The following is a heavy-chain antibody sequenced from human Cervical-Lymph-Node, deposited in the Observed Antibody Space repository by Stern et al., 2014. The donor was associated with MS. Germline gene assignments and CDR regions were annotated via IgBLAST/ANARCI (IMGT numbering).Heavy chain of an antibody. D-gene: IGHD6-13*01. CDR3: AKAIAAVGTGIDY. V-gene: IGHV3-30*18. CDR1: GFSFSNYG. CDR2: ISYDGSNT. Sequence: DQLVESGGGVVQPGRSLRLSCAASGFSFSNYGMHWVRQAPGKGLEWMAIISYDGSNTYYADSVKGRFIISRDNSKNTLYLQMNSLRAEDTAVFYCAKAIAAVGTGIDYWGQGTLVTVSS. J-gene: IGHJ4*02.